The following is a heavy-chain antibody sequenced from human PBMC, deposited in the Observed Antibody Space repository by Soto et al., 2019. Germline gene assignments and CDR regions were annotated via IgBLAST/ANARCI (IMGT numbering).Heavy chain of an antibody. CDR2: ISYDGSNK. J-gene: IGHJ3*02. CDR1: GFTFSSYG. D-gene: IGHD3-10*01. Sequence: QVQLVESGGGVVQPGRSLRLSCAASGFTFSSYGMHWVRQAPGKGLEWVAVISYDGSNKYYADSVKGRFTISRDNSKNTLYLQMNSLRAEDTAVYYCANWPGFTMVRGPIWGQGTMVTVSS. CDR3: ANWPGFTMVRGPI. V-gene: IGHV3-30*18.